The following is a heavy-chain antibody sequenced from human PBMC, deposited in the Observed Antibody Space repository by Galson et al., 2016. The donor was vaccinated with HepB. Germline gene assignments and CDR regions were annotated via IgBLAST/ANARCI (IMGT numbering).Heavy chain of an antibody. V-gene: IGHV1-3*01. Sequence: SVKVSCKASGYTFSNYAMHWVRQAPGQRLEWMGWINADNGNTKYSQKFQGRVTITRDSSASTAYMELNSLKSEDTAVYYCAREPAYLYGVDVWGQGTTVTVSS. CDR1: GYTFSNYA. D-gene: IGHD2-21*01. CDR2: INADNGNT. J-gene: IGHJ6*02. CDR3: AREPAYLYGVDV.